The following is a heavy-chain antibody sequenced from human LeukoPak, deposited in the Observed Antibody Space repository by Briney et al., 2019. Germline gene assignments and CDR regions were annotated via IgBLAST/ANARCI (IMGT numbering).Heavy chain of an antibody. J-gene: IGHJ3*01. D-gene: IGHD4-11*01. Sequence: PSETLSLTCTVSGGSISSYYWSWIRQPPGKGLEWIGYIYYSGSTKYNPSLMSRVTISIETSERQFSLNLSSVTAADTAAYYCARHVTVTYDAFDVWGQGTMVTVSS. CDR1: GGSISSYY. CDR2: IYYSGST. CDR3: ARHVTVTYDAFDV. V-gene: IGHV4-59*08.